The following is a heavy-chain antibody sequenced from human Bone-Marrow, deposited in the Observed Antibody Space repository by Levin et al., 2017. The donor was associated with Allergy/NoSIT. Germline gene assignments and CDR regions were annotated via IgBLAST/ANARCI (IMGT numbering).Heavy chain of an antibody. V-gene: IGHV5-51*01. CDR2: IYPGDSET. D-gene: IGHD3-10*01. CDR1: GYQFTDYW. CDR3: AGQSDELRPYDGEWVEEHYYDY. J-gene: IGHJ4*02. Sequence: GESLKISCQGSGYQFTDYWIGWVRQLPGKGLEWMGNIYPGDSETRSSPSFQGQVTIPVDKSIHTAYLQWDRLRASDTALYYCAGQSDELRPYDGEWVEEHYYDYWGQGTLVTVSS.